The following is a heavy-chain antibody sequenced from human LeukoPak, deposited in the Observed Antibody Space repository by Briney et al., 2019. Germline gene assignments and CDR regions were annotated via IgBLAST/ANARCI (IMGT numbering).Heavy chain of an antibody. CDR3: ARRFVASYWFDP. Sequence: PGRSLRLSCEASGFTFDDYAMHWVRQAPGKGLEWVSSISSSSSYIYYADSVKGRFTISRDNAKNSLYLQMNSLRAEDTAVYYCARRFVASYWFDPWGQGTLVTVSS. CDR2: ISSSSSYI. D-gene: IGHD2-15*01. J-gene: IGHJ5*02. CDR1: GFTFDDYA. V-gene: IGHV3-21*01.